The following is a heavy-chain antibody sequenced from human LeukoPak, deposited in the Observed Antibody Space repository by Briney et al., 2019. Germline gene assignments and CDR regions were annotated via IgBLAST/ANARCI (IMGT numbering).Heavy chain of an antibody. CDR1: GFTFSNYA. J-gene: IGHJ4*02. CDR3: LSGDY. Sequence: GGSLRLSCSASGFTFSNYAMHWVRQAPGKGLESVSAISSIGGSTYYADSVKGRFTISRDNSRNTLYLQMSSLRAEDTAVYYCLSGDYWGQGTLVTVSS. CDR2: ISSIGGST. D-gene: IGHD3-10*01. V-gene: IGHV3-64D*06.